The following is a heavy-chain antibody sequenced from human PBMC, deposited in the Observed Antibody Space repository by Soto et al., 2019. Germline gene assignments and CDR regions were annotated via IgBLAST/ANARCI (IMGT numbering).Heavy chain of an antibody. D-gene: IGHD3-22*01. V-gene: IGHV3-11*04. Sequence: GGSLRLSCAASGFTFSDYYMSWIRQAPGKGLEWVSYISSSSSTIFYTDSVKGRFTVSRDNAKNSLYLQMNSLRAEDTAGYYCSRTTYYYDSSGPPAYWGQGTLVTVSS. CDR3: SRTTYYYDSSGPPAY. CDR1: GFTFSDYY. CDR2: ISSSSSTI. J-gene: IGHJ4*02.